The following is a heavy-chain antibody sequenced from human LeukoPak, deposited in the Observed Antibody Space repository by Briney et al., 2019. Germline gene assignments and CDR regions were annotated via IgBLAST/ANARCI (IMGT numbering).Heavy chain of an antibody. CDR3: AKFCGGNCYDAFDI. CDR1: GGTFSSYA. D-gene: IGHD2-21*02. Sequence: ASVKVSCTASGGTFSSYAINWVRQAPGQGLEWMGNIIPVLGIANYAQKFQGRVTITADKSTSTAYMELSSLRSEDTAMYYCAKFCGGNCYDAFDIWGQGTMVTVSS. CDR2: IIPVLGIA. V-gene: IGHV1-69*04. J-gene: IGHJ3*02.